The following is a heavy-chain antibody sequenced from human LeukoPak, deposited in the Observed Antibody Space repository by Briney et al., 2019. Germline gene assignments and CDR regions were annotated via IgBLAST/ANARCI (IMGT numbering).Heavy chain of an antibody. CDR1: RFTFSSYA. Sequence: GGSLRLSCAASRFTFSSYAMHWVRQAPGKGLEWVAVISYDGSDKYYADSVKGRFTISRDNSKNTLYLQMNSLRAEDTAVYYCARDDSPPTVNSTPFYWGQGTLVTVSS. CDR3: ARDDSPPTVNSTPFY. V-gene: IGHV3-30*04. CDR2: ISYDGSDK. D-gene: IGHD4-17*01. J-gene: IGHJ4*02.